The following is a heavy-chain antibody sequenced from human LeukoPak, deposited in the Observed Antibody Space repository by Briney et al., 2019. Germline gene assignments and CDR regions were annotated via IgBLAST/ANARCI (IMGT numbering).Heavy chain of an antibody. Sequence: PGGSLRLSCAASGFTFSNYAMSWVRQAPGKGLEWVSAISGSGSSTYYADSVKGRFTISRDNSKNTLYLQMNSLRAEDTAVYYCAKREMGGMATIYPTPFDYWGQGTLVTVSS. D-gene: IGHD5-24*01. J-gene: IGHJ4*02. V-gene: IGHV3-23*01. CDR3: AKREMGGMATIYPTPFDY. CDR1: GFTFSNYA. CDR2: ISGSGSST.